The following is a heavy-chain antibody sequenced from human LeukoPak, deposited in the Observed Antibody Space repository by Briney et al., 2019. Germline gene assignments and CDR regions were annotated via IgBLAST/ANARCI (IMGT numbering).Heavy chain of an antibody. Sequence: ASVKVSCKASGYTFTENYMHSVQQAPGKRLVWMGGVYPEKGEKTYAEKIKGGVTITPNTSTHTASMELSSLRSEDTPTYYFATPYSGAYWDWFDLWGQGTLVSVSS. CDR3: ATPYSGAYWDWFDL. CDR2: VYPEKGEK. D-gene: IGHD1-26*01. V-gene: IGHV1-69-2*01. J-gene: IGHJ5*02. CDR1: GYTFTENY.